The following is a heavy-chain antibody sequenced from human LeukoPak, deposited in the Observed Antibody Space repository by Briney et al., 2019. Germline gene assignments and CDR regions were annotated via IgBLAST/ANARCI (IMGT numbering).Heavy chain of an antibody. CDR3: ARRDLFYWYFDL. CDR2: IYYSGST. Sequence: SETLSLTCTVSGGSISSYYWSWIRRPPGKGLEWIGYIYYSGSTNYNPSLKSRVTISVDTSKNQFSLELSSVTAADMAVYYCARRDLFYWYFDLWGRGTLVTVSS. V-gene: IGHV4-59*08. CDR1: GGSISSYY. D-gene: IGHD2-21*01. J-gene: IGHJ2*01.